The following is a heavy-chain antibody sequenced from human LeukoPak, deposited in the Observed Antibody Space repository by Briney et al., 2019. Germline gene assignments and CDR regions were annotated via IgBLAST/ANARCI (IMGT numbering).Heavy chain of an antibody. CDR1: GFTFSNAW. Sequence: GGSLRLSCAASGFTFSNAWMSWVRQAPGKGLEWVSSISSSSSYIYYADSVKGRFTISRDNAKNSLYLQMNSLRAEDTAVYYCARDGCSSTSCLKRLFDYWGQGTLVTVSS. D-gene: IGHD2-2*01. V-gene: IGHV3-21*01. CDR3: ARDGCSSTSCLKRLFDY. CDR2: ISSSSSYI. J-gene: IGHJ4*02.